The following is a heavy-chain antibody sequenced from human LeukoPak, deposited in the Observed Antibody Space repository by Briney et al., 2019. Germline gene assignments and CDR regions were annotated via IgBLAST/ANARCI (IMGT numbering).Heavy chain of an antibody. Sequence: SVKVSCKASGGTFSSYAISWVRQAPGQGLEWMGGIIPIFGTANYAQKFQGRVTITTDESTSTAYMELSSLRSEDTAVYYCASLARVDYAFDIWGQGTMVTVSS. J-gene: IGHJ3*02. V-gene: IGHV1-69*05. D-gene: IGHD3-3*01. CDR2: IIPIFGTA. CDR3: ASLARVDYAFDI. CDR1: GGTFSSYA.